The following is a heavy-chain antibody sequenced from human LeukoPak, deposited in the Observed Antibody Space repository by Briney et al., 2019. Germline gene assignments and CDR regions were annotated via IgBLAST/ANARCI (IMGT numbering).Heavy chain of an antibody. J-gene: IGHJ6*03. CDR3: ARVRMVRGVKQKSYYYYMDV. V-gene: IGHV4-34*01. CDR1: GGSFSGYY. Sequence: SETLSLTCAVYGGSFSGYYWSWIRQPPGKGLEWIGEINHSGSTNYNPSLKSRVTISVDTSKNQFSLKLSSVTAADTAVYYCARVRMVRGVKQKSYYYYMDVWGKGTTVTVSS. CDR2: INHSGST. D-gene: IGHD3-10*01.